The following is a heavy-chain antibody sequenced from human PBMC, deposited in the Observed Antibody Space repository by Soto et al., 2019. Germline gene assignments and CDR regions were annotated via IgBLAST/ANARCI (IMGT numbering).Heavy chain of an antibody. J-gene: IGHJ4*02. CDR2: ISGSGGST. V-gene: IGHV3-23*01. CDR3: ARGPPYDYGDYVLNY. Sequence: PGGSLRLSCAASGFTFSSYAMSWVRQAPGKGLEWVSAISGSGGSTYYADSVKGRFTISRDNAKNTLYLQVNSLRAEDTAVYYCARGPPYDYGDYVLNYWGQGTLVTVSS. CDR1: GFTFSSYA. D-gene: IGHD4-17*01.